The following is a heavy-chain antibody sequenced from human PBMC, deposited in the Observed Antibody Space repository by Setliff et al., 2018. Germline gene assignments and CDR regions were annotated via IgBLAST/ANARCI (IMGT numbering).Heavy chain of an antibody. V-gene: IGHV1-3*01. CDR3: ARAGLAAAGRKGVFDH. D-gene: IGHD6-13*01. CDR2: INAGNGIT. J-gene: IGHJ4*02. Sequence: GASVKVSCKASGYTFSTYAIHWVRQAHGQRPDWMGWINAGNGITKYSQKFQGRVTITRDTSTNTAYMELNSLTSNDTAVYYCARAGLAAAGRKGVFDHWGQGTLVTVSS. CDR1: GYTFSTYA.